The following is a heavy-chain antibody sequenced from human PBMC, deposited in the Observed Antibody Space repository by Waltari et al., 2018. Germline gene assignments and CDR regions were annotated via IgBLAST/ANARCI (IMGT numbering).Heavy chain of an antibody. D-gene: IGHD6-19*01. V-gene: IGHV1-24*01. CDR3: ATDTSRKWLVRGPHFDY. Sequence: QVQLVQSGAEVKKPGASVKVSCKVSGYTLTDLSMHWVRQAPGKGLEWMGGVDPEDGETIYAQKFQGRVTMTEDTSTDTAYMELSSLRSEDTAVYYCATDTSRKWLVRGPHFDYWGQGTLVTVSS. J-gene: IGHJ4*02. CDR2: VDPEDGET. CDR1: GYTLTDLS.